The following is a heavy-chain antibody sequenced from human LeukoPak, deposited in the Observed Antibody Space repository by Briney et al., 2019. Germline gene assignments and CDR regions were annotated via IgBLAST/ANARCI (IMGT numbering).Heavy chain of an antibody. V-gene: IGHV4-39*01. Sequence: SETLSLTCAVSGASISGSGYYLGWIRQSPGKGLERIGNIYYTGNTYYNASLQSRVTISIDTSENQFSLRLNSVTAADTAMYYCVKSGGYGLIDYWGPGTLVTVSS. D-gene: IGHD1-26*01. CDR2: IYYTGNT. CDR1: GASISGSGYY. J-gene: IGHJ4*02. CDR3: VKSGGYGLIDY.